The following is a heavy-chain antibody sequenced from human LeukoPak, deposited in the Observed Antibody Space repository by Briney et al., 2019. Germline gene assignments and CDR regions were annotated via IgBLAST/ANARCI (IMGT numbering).Heavy chain of an antibody. V-gene: IGHV3-74*01. CDR3: AREYYDFSLDY. J-gene: IGHJ4*02. Sequence: GGSLRLSCAASGFTFSSYWMHWVRQAPGKGLVWVSRINSDGSSTSYADSVEGRFTISRDNAKNTLYLQMNSLRAEDTAVYYCAREYYDFSLDYWGQGTLVTVSS. CDR1: GFTFSSYW. D-gene: IGHD3-3*01. CDR2: INSDGSST.